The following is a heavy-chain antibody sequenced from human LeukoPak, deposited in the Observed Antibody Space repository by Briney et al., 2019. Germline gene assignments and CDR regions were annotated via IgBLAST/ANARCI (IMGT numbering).Heavy chain of an antibody. CDR3: ATDQRYAFDY. D-gene: IGHD3-9*01. CDR2: IRTTAEGAKYA. CDR1: GGSISSSTYY. Sequence: LSLTCTVSGGSISSSTYYWGWIRQPPGKGLEWISNIRTTAEGAKYAYYADSVKGRVTISRDDGKNTLYLHMNSLRDDDTAVYYCATDQRYAFDYWGQGILVTASS. V-gene: IGHV3-11*03. J-gene: IGHJ4*02.